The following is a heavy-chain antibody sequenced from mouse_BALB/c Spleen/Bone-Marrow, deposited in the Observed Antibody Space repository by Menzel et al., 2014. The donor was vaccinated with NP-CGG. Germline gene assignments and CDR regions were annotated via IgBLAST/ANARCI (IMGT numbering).Heavy chain of an antibody. D-gene: IGHD1-2*01. CDR2: IWGDGST. CDR3: ARDHYYGYFDY. Sequence: VQLQQSGPGLVAPSQSLSITCTVSGFSLTGYGVNWVRQPPGKGLEWLGMIWGDGSTDYNSALKSRLSISKDNSKSQVFLKMNTLQTDDTARYYCARDHYYGYFDYWGQGTTLAVSS. CDR1: GFSLTGYG. V-gene: IGHV2-6-7*01. J-gene: IGHJ2*01.